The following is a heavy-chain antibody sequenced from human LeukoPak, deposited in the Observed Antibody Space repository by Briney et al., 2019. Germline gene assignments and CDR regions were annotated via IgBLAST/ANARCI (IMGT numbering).Heavy chain of an antibody. D-gene: IGHD3-10*01. J-gene: IGHJ4*02. CDR2: IYWDDDK. CDR1: GFSLTTNGMG. V-gene: IGHV2-5*02. CDR3: AHRASGSYEGVFDY. Sequence: SGPTLVNPTQTLTLTCTFSGFSLTTNGMGVGWIRQPPGKALEWLALIYWDDDKRYSPSLKSRLTITKDTSTNQVVLTMTNMDPVDTATYYCAHRASGSYEGVFDYWGQGTLVTVYS.